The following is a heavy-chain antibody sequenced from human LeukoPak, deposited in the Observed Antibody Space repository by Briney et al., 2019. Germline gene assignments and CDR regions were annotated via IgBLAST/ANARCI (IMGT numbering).Heavy chain of an antibody. D-gene: IGHD5-18*01. CDR3: ARDPSDTPMVNYYYYYGMDV. Sequence: PGGSLRLFCAASGFSVNSRYMNWVRQAPGKGLEWVLVFYSGGRTYYADSVKGRFLISRDNSKNRLYLQMNSLRAEDTAVYYCARDPSDTPMVNYYYYYGMDVWGLGTTVTVSS. CDR1: GFSVNSRY. J-gene: IGHJ6*02. CDR2: FYSGGRT. V-gene: IGHV3-66*01.